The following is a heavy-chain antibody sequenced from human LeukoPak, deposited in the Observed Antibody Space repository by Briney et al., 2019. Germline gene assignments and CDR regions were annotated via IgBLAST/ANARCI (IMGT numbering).Heavy chain of an antibody. Sequence: GGPLRLSCAASGFTFSDYYMSWIRQAPGKGLEWVSYIGGSGTTIFYAHSVKGRFTISRDNAKNSLYLQMNSLRAEDTAVYYCARFAGSGSYYIDYWGQGTLITVSS. J-gene: IGHJ4*02. V-gene: IGHV3-11*01. D-gene: IGHD3-10*01. CDR3: ARFAGSGSYYIDY. CDR2: IGGSGTTI. CDR1: GFTFSDYY.